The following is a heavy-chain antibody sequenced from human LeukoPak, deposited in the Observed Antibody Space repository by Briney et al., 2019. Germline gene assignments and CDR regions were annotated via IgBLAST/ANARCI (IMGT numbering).Heavy chain of an antibody. CDR3: ARGGSPRDNYYYYMDV. Sequence: GASVKVSCKASGYTFTSYDINWVRQAPGQGLEWMGWMNPNSGNTGYAQKFQGRVTMTRNTSISTAYMELSSLRSEDTAVYYCARGGSPRDNYYYYMDVWGKGTTVTISS. CDR1: GYTFTSYD. V-gene: IGHV1-8*01. CDR2: MNPNSGNT. J-gene: IGHJ6*03. D-gene: IGHD5-24*01.